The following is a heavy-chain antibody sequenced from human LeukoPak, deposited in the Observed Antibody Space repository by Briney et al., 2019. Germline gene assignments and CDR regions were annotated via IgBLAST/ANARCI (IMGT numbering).Heavy chain of an antibody. CDR2: ISSSGSTI. V-gene: IGHV3-11*01. J-gene: IGHJ4*02. D-gene: IGHD2-2*01. CDR1: GFTFNDYY. Sequence: GGSLRLSCAASGFTFNDYYMSWIRQAPGKGLEWVSYISSSGSTIYYADSVKGRFIISRDNAKNSLYLQMSSLRAKDTAVYYCARVGSTSSVDYWGQGTLVTVSS. CDR3: ARVGSTSSVDY.